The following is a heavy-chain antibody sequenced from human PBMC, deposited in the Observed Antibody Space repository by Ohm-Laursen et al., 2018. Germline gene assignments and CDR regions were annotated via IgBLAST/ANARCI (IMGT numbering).Heavy chain of an antibody. D-gene: IGHD6-19*01. V-gene: IGHV3-23*01. Sequence: GSRRLSCSATGFTFSSYAMSWVRQAPGKGLEWVSDISGSGYSTYYADSVKGRFTISRDISKNTLYLQMNSLRAEDTAVYYCAKRSSETSGWFDYWGQGTLVTVSS. CDR2: ISGSGYST. J-gene: IGHJ4*02. CDR3: AKRSSETSGWFDY. CDR1: GFTFSSYA.